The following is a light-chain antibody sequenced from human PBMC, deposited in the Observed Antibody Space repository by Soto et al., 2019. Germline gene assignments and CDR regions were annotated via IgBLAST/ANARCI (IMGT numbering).Light chain of an antibody. CDR3: ASKAGSSRHVV. Sequence: QSALTQPPSASGSPGQSVTISCTGSRSDIGDSNYVSWYQQHPRKAPKLIISEVINRPSGVPDRFSASKSGNTASLTISGLQAEDEADYYRASKAGSSRHVVFGGGTQLTVL. CDR1: RSDIGDSNY. J-gene: IGLJ2*01. V-gene: IGLV2-8*01. CDR2: EVI.